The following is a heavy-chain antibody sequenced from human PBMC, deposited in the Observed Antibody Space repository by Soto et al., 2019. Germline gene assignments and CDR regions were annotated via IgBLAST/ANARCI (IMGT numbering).Heavy chain of an antibody. Sequence: GGSLRLSCAASGFTFSDYYMSWIRQAPGKGLEWVSYISSSSSYTNYADSVKGRFTISRDNAKNSLYLQMNSLRAEDTAVYYCARLGIAAAGTAWFDPWGQGTLVTVSS. J-gene: IGHJ5*02. D-gene: IGHD6-13*01. CDR2: ISSSSSYT. V-gene: IGHV3-11*06. CDR1: GFTFSDYY. CDR3: ARLGIAAAGTAWFDP.